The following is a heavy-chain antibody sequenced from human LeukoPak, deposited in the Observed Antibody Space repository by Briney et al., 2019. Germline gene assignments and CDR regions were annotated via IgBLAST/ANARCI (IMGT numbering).Heavy chain of an antibody. V-gene: IGHV5-51*01. CDR2: IYPGDSDT. D-gene: IGHD6-13*01. CDR3: ARRKQQLEAFDY. CDR1: GYSFTAYW. Sequence: AGESLKISCKGSGYSFTAYWIGWVRQMPGKGLEWMGIIYPGDSDTRYSPSFQGQVTISADKSINTAYLQWSGLKASDTAIYYCARRKQQLEAFDYWGQGTLVTVSS. J-gene: IGHJ4*02.